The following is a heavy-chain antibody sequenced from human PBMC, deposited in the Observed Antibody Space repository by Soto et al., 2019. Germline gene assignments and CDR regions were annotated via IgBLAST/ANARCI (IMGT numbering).Heavy chain of an antibody. V-gene: IGHV3-23*01. CDR2: ISGSGGST. CDR1: GFTFSSYA. CDR3: AKAGYSYGDY. Sequence: GESLKISCAASGFTFSSYAMSWVRQAPGKGLEWVSAISGSGGSTYYADSVMGRFTISRDNSKNTLYLQMNSLRAEDTAVYYCAKAGYSYGDYWGQGTLVTVSS. D-gene: IGHD5-18*01. J-gene: IGHJ4*02.